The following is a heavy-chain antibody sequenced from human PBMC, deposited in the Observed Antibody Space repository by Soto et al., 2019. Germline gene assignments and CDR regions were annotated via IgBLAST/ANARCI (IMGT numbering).Heavy chain of an antibody. V-gene: IGHV4-34*12. CDR3: ARVGQPPSDY. Sequence: TETLSLTCAVSGGSFSCYYWSWIRQPPGKGLEWIGEIIHTGSTNYNPSLKSRITISVDTSKKQFSLKLSSVTAADTAVYYCARVGQPPSDYWGQGTLVTVSS. D-gene: IGHD2-2*01. CDR1: GGSFSCYY. CDR2: IIHTGST. J-gene: IGHJ4*02.